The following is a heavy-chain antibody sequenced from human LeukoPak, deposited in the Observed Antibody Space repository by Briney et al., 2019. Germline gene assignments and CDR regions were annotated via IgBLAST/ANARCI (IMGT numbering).Heavy chain of an antibody. D-gene: IGHD2-21*02. CDR3: ARGPLPEDTYCGGDCYFRFDP. CDR1: GFTFSSYA. CDR2: ISYDGSNK. Sequence: GGSLRLSCAASGFTFSSYAMHWVRQAPGKGLEWVAVISYDGSNKYYADSVKGRFTISRDNSKNTLYLQMNSLRAEDTAVYYCARGPLPEDTYCGGDCYFRFDPWGQGTLVTVS. J-gene: IGHJ5*02. V-gene: IGHV3-30*04.